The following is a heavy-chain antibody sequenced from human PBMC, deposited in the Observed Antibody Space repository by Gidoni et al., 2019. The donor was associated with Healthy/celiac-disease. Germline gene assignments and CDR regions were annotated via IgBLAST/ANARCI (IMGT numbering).Heavy chain of an antibody. CDR2: IAYDGSNK. V-gene: IGHV3-30-3*01. J-gene: IGHJ5*02. D-gene: IGHD4-17*01. Sequence: QVQLVESGGGVVQPGRSLRLSCAASGFTFSSYAMHWVRQAPGKGLEWVAVIAYDGSNKYYADSVKGRFTISRDNSKNTLYLQMNSLRAEDTAVYYCARDAPGDYGDYDAKGFDPWGQGTLVTVSS. CDR3: ARDAPGDYGDYDAKGFDP. CDR1: GFTFSSYA.